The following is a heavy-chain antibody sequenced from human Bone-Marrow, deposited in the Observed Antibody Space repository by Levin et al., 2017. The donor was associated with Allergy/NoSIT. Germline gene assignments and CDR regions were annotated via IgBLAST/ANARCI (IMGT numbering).Heavy chain of an antibody. J-gene: IGHJ5*02. CDR2: INPSGGST. V-gene: IGHV1-46*01. D-gene: IGHD3-16*02. Sequence: ASVKVSCKASGYTFTSYYMHWVRQAPGQGLEWMGIINPSGGSTSYAQKFQGRVTMTRDTSTSTVYMELSSLRSEDTAVYYCAREITLYYDYVWGSYRYTPPLRANSTNREANWFDPWGQGTLVTVSS. CDR3: AREITLYYDYVWGSYRYTPPLRANSTNREANWFDP. CDR1: GYTFTSYY.